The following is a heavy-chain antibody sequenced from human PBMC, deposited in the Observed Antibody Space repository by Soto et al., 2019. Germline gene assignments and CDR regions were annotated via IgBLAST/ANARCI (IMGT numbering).Heavy chain of an antibody. CDR3: ARWSYDILTGYKNFDY. D-gene: IGHD3-9*01. J-gene: IGHJ4*02. CDR1: GGSISSYY. V-gene: IGHV4-59*01. Sequence: SETLSLTCTVSGGSISSYYWSWIRQPPGKGLEWIGYIYYSGSTNYNPSLKSRVTISVDTSKNQFSLKLSSVTAADTAVYYCARWSYDILTGYKNFDYWGQGTLVTVSS. CDR2: IYYSGST.